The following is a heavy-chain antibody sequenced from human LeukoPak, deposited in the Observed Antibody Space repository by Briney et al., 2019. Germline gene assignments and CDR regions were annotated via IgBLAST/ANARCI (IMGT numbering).Heavy chain of an antibody. D-gene: IGHD3-16*01. CDR2: IYYTGST. CDR3: AASSGVTLGRF. J-gene: IGHJ4*02. V-gene: IGHV4-31*03. CDR1: GGSVSSGTHY. Sequence: SQTLSLTCTVSGGSVSSGTHYYNWIRQRPGKGLEWIGYIYYTGSTSYNPSLKSRVIMSVDTSMNQLSLKLSSLTAADTAVYYCAASSGVTLGRFWGQGTLVTVSS.